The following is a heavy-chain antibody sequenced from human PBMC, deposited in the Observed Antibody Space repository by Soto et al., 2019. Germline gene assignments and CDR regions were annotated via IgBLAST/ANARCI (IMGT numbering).Heavy chain of an antibody. J-gene: IGHJ5*02. CDR3: AREGGYCSPTSCYFDA. V-gene: IGHV3-7*01. Sequence: PGGSLRLSCAASGFTFSSYWMSWVRQAPGKGLEWVANIKQDGSEKHYVDSVKGRFTISRDNAKNSLYLQMNSLRAEDTAVYYCAREGGYCSPTSCYFDAWGQGNLVTVSS. D-gene: IGHD2-2*01. CDR1: GFTFSSYW. CDR2: IKQDGSEK.